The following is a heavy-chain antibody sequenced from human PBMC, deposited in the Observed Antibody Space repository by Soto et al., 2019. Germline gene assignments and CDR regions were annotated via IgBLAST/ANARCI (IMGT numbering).Heavy chain of an antibody. CDR1: GFTFDDYA. Sequence: EVQLVESGGGLVQPGRSLRLSCAASGFTFDDYAMHWVRQAPGKGLEWVSGISWNSGSIGYADSVKGRFTISRDNAKNSLYLQMNSLRAEDTALYYCAKDSIVQYSSSWYNAFGIWGQGTMVTVSS. V-gene: IGHV3-9*01. CDR2: ISWNSGSI. CDR3: AKDSIVQYSSSWYNAFGI. D-gene: IGHD6-13*01. J-gene: IGHJ3*02.